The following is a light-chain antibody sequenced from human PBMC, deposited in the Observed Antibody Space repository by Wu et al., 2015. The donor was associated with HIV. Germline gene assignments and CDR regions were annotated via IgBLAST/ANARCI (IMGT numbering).Light chain of an antibody. V-gene: IGKV1-39*01. J-gene: IGKJ2*01. CDR2: AAS. CDR1: ENIEKY. CDR3: QQYHTKPFT. Sequence: DIQMTQSPSSLSASVGDRVTLTCRASENIEKYLNWYQQKPGKAPKLLVYAASTLETGVSSTFSGSGSGTDFTLTISSLRADDFATYYCQQYHTKPFTFGQGTKLEIK.